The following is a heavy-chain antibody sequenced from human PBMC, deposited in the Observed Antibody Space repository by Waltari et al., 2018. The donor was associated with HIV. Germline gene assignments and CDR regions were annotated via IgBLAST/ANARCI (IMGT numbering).Heavy chain of an antibody. CDR3: AKVSVGIPVAGTKVS. D-gene: IGHD6-19*01. CDR1: GFNFRASL. J-gene: IGHJ5*02. CDR2: ISATGKT. V-gene: IGHV3-23*01. Sequence: EVQLLESGGGLVQPGGSLRLSCAASGFNFRASLLTWVRQAPGEGLEWVSGISATGKTYYADSVKGRFTISRDNSKNTLSLLMNSLRVEDTAVYYCAKVSVGIPVAGTKVSWGQGTLVTVSS.